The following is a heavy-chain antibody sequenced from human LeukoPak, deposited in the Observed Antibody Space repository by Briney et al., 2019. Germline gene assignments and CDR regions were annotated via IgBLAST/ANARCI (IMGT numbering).Heavy chain of an antibody. V-gene: IGHV1-2*06. J-gene: IGHJ4*02. D-gene: IGHD4-17*01. CDR1: GYTFTGYY. CDR3: ASLWGDYPIYDY. Sequence: GASVKVSCKASGYTFTGYYMHWVRQAPGQGLEWMGRINPNSGGTNYAQKFQGGVTMTRDTSISTAYMELSRLRSDDTAVYYCASLWGDYPIYDYWGQGTLVTVSS. CDR2: INPNSGGT.